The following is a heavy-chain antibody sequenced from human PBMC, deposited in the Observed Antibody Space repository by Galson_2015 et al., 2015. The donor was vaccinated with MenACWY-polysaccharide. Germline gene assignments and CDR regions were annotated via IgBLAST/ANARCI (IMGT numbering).Heavy chain of an antibody. Sequence: SLRLSCAASGFTFGNYGMSWVRQAPGTGLEWISYISSSGATIYYADSVKGRFTISRDNAKNSLYLQMTSLRAEDTAVYYCARGLSTRWGRDYWGQGTPVTVSS. CDR1: GFTFGNYG. CDR3: ARGLSTRWGRDY. J-gene: IGHJ4*02. V-gene: IGHV3-48*03. D-gene: IGHD2/OR15-2a*01. CDR2: ISSSGATI.